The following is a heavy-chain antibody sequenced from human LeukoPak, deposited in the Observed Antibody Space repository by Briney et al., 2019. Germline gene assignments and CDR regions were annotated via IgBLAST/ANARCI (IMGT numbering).Heavy chain of an antibody. CDR3: ARVGPYYYDSSGYALRGYYYYGMDV. Sequence: GGSLRLSCAASGFTFSSYAMSWVRQAPGKGLEWVSAISGSGGSTYYADSVKGRFTISRDNAKNSLYLQMNSLRAEDTAVYYCARVGPYYYDSSGYALRGYYYYGMDVWGQGTTVTVSS. J-gene: IGHJ6*02. D-gene: IGHD3-22*01. CDR1: GFTFSSYA. V-gene: IGHV3-23*01. CDR2: ISGSGGST.